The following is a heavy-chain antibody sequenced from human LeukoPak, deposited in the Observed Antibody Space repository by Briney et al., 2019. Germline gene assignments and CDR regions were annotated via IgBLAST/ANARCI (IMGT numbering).Heavy chain of an antibody. Sequence: ASVKVSCRASGYTFTGYYMHWVRQAPGQGLEWMGWINPNSGGTNYAQKFQGRVTMTRDTSISTAYMELSRLRSDDTAVYYCARDRAYSGSYYLSYWGQGTLVTVSS. CDR2: INPNSGGT. CDR3: ARDRAYSGSYYLSY. D-gene: IGHD1-26*01. V-gene: IGHV1-2*02. CDR1: GYTFTGYY. J-gene: IGHJ4*02.